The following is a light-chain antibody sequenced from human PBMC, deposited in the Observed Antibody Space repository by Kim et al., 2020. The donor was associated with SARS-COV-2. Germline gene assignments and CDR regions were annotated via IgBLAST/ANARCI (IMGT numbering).Light chain of an antibody. CDR1: SSDIGGYNY. J-gene: IGLJ2*01. CDR2: AVS. V-gene: IGLV2-14*03. Sequence: QSALTQPASVSGSPGQSITISCTGTSSDIGGYNYVSWYQQHPGKVPKLMIYAVSDRPSGVSNRFSGSKSGNTASLTISGLQAEDEGNYYCISYTNTGTHVVFGGGTQLTVL. CDR3: ISYTNTGTHVV.